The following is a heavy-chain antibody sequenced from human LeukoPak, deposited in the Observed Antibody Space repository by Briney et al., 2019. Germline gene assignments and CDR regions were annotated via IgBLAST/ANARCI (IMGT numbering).Heavy chain of an antibody. Sequence: GESLKISCKGSGYSFTSYWIGWVRHAPGQGLEWMGIINPNGGSTNYAQKFQGRVTMTRDTSTSTVYMEVSSLRSDDTAVYYCAREGFSSGWYPDYLGQGTLVTVSS. CDR1: GYSFTSYW. V-gene: IGHV1-46*01. CDR2: INPNGGST. CDR3: AREGFSSGWYPDY. D-gene: IGHD6-19*01. J-gene: IGHJ4*02.